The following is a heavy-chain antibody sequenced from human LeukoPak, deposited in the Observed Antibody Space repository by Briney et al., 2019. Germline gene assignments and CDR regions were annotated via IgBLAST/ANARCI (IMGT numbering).Heavy chain of an antibody. J-gene: IGHJ4*02. Sequence: PTGRSLRLSCAASGFTFSSYGMHWVRQAPGKGLEWVAVTSSDLNVKLYADSVKGRFTISRDNSRSTLYLQMNSLRPEDTAIFYCAREGYYGSGSPPSLYSDYWGQGTLVTVSS. D-gene: IGHD3-10*01. V-gene: IGHV3-30*03. CDR2: TSSDLNVK. CDR1: GFTFSSYG. CDR3: AREGYYGSGSPPSLYSDY.